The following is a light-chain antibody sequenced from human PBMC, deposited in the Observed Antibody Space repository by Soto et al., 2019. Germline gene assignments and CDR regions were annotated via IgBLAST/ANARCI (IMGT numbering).Light chain of an antibody. CDR2: EVS. V-gene: IGLV2-14*01. CDR1: SSDVGGYNY. CDR3: QVWDSSSDHVV. J-gene: IGLJ2*01. Sequence: QSALTQPASVSESPGQSITISCTGTSSDVGGYNYVSWYQQHPDKAPKLMIYEVSNRPSGIPERFSGSNSGNTATLTISRVEAGDEADYYCQVWDSSSDHVVFGGGTQLTVL.